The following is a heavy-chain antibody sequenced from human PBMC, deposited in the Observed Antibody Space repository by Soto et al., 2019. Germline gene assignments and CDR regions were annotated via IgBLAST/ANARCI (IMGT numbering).Heavy chain of an antibody. V-gene: IGHV3-23*01. CDR1: GFTFNNYA. CDR3: AKGRGGSGSLTHSVDF. J-gene: IGHJ4*02. D-gene: IGHD3-10*01. Sequence: EVQLLESGGGLVQPGGSLRLSCAASGFTFNNYAMTWVRQAPGKGLEWVSAISGGGDTTSYADSVKGRFTVSRDGAKNTLYLQTSSLSAEDTALYYCAKGRGGSGSLTHSVDFGGQGTLVTVSS. CDR2: ISGGGDTT.